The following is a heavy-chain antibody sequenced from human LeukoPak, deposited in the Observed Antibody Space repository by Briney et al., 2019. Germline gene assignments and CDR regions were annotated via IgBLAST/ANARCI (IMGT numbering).Heavy chain of an antibody. V-gene: IGHV4-38-2*02. D-gene: IGHD3-9*01. CDR1: GYSISSGYY. Sequence: SETLSLTCTVSGYSISSGYYWGWVRQPPGKGLEWIGTVYHSGSTYYNPSLRSRVTISVETSKNQFSLKVRSMTAVDTAVYYCARVPGVYYDRLTGYGSGWFDPWGQGTLVTVSS. CDR2: VYHSGST. CDR3: ARVPGVYYDRLTGYGSGWFDP. J-gene: IGHJ5*02.